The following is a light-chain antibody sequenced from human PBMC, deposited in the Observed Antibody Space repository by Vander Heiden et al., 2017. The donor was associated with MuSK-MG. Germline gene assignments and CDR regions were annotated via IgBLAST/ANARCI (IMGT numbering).Light chain of an antibody. CDR1: QSVRRH. CDR3: QQYENWPPIT. Sequence: EVVMTQSPATLSMSPGERATLSCRASQSVRRHLAWYQQKPGQAPRLLIYGASTRATDIPDRFSGSGYGTEFTLTINSRQSEDFALYYCQQYENWPPITFGGGTKVEIK. J-gene: IGKJ4*01. V-gene: IGKV3-15*01. CDR2: GAS.